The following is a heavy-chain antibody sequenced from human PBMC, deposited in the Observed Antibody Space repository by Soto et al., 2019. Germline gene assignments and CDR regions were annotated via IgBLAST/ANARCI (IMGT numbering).Heavy chain of an antibody. Sequence: AGGALRLSCAAYGFTFDDYAMHWVRQAPGKGLEWVSGISWNSGSIGYADSVKGRFTISRDNAKNSLYLQMNSLRAEDTALYYCAKDKRGEMATINNYFDYWGQGTLVTVSS. CDR2: ISWNSGSI. CDR3: AKDKRGEMATINNYFDY. V-gene: IGHV3-9*01. J-gene: IGHJ4*02. CDR1: GFTFDDYA. D-gene: IGHD5-12*01.